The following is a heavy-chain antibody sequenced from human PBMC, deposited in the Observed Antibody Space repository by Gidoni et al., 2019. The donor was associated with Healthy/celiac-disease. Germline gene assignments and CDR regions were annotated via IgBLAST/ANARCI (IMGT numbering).Heavy chain of an antibody. D-gene: IGHD1-1*01. CDR2: IYYSGST. V-gene: IGHV4-39*01. CDR3: ARQRGLRTGTTYFAY. Sequence: QLQLQESGPGLVKPSETLSLTCTVSGGSISSSSYYWGWIRQPPGKGLEWIGSIYYSGSTYYNPSLKSRVTISVDTSKNQFSLKLSSVTAADTAVYYCARQRGLRTGTTYFAYWGQGTLVTVSS. CDR1: GGSISSSSYY. J-gene: IGHJ4*02.